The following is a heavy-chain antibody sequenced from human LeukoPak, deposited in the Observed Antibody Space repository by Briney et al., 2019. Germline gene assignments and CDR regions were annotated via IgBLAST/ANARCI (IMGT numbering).Heavy chain of an antibody. V-gene: IGHV4-39*07. CDR2: IYYSGST. CDR1: GGSISSSSYY. CDR3: AREGEVSYSAEVVDY. D-gene: IGHD1-26*01. J-gene: IGHJ4*02. Sequence: SETLSLTCTVSGGSISSSSYYWGWIRQPPGKGLEWIGSIYYSGSTYYNPSLKSRVTISVDTSKNQFSLKLSSVTAADTAVYYCAREGEVSYSAEVVDYWGQGTLVTVSS.